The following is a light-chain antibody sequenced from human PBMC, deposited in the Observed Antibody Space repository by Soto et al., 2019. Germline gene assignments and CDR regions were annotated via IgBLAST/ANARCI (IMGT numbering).Light chain of an antibody. CDR3: QQYNNWHT. V-gene: IGKV3-15*01. CDR2: GAS. J-gene: IGKJ1*01. Sequence: EIVMTQSPATLSVSPGERATLSCRASQSVSSNLAWYQQKPGQAPRLLIYGASTRDTGIPARFSGSGSGTEFTLTISSLQSEDFAVYYCQQYNNWHTFGQGTKVEIK. CDR1: QSVSSN.